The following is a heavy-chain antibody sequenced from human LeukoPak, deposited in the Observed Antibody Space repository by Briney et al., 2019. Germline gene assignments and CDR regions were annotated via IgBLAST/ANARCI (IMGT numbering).Heavy chain of an antibody. CDR1: GGSISSGIYY. CDR3: AKTYGSGNNCFES. J-gene: IGHJ5*01. Sequence: PSQTLSLTCTVSGGSISSGIYYWSWIRQPAGKGLEWIGRIYTSGSTDYNPSLKSRVTIPVDTSKNQFSLNLSSVTAADTAVYYCAKTYGSGNNCFESWGQGTLVTVSS. CDR2: IYTSGST. D-gene: IGHD3-10*01. V-gene: IGHV4-61*02.